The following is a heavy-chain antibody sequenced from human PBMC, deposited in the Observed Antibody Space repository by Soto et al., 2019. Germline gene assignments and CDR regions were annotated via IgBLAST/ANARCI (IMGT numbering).Heavy chain of an antibody. J-gene: IGHJ4*02. CDR2: ISGDGINT. V-gene: IGHV3-30*03. CDR3: ARGNLSFAFDS. CDR1: GFNFGFFG. D-gene: IGHD1-26*01. Sequence: QIQLVASGGDVVQPGKSLRLSCAASGFNFGFFGMHWVRQAPGTGLEWVAFISGDGINTQYADSVRGRFTLSRDYSRKTMYLQMDSLRDDDTALYYCARGNLSFAFDSWGLGTLVTVSS.